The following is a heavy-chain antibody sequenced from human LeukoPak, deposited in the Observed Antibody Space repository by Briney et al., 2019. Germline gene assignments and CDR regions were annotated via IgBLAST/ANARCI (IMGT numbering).Heavy chain of an antibody. J-gene: IGHJ5*02. Sequence: GASVTVSCKASGYTFTSYGISWVRQAPGQGLEWMGWISAYNGNTNYAQKLQGRVTMTTDTSTSTAYMELRSLRSDDTAVYYCARDAVVGALLGSWFDPWGQGTLVTVSS. D-gene: IGHD2-2*01. CDR2: ISAYNGNT. V-gene: IGHV1-18*01. CDR3: ARDAVVGALLGSWFDP. CDR1: GYTFTSYG.